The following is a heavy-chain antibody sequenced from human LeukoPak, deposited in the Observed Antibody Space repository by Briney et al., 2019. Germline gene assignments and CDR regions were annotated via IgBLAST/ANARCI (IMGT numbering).Heavy chain of an antibody. J-gene: IGHJ3*01. D-gene: IGHD3-16*01. Sequence: GGSLRLSCAASGFTFSTYGMHWVRQAPGKGLEWVTVIWHDGSHKDYADSVKGRFTISRDNSKNTLYLQMNDLRAEDTAMYYCVRGWGSNVYASASDVWGQGTMVTVSS. CDR3: VRGWGSNVYASASDV. V-gene: IGHV3-33*01. CDR2: IWHDGSHK. CDR1: GFTFSTYG.